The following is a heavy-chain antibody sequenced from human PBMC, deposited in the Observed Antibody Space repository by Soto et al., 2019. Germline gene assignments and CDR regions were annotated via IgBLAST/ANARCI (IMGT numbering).Heavy chain of an antibody. V-gene: IGHV3-23*01. J-gene: IGHJ6*02. D-gene: IGHD3-10*01. CDR2: IPVIGEDR. CDR1: GLIFRREA. CDR3: AKDLPIPITMVRGAGYYGMDV. Sequence: PGGSLRLSCVVSGLIFRREAWSWVRQAPGKGLEWVAGIPVIGEDRYYADSVQGRFTISRDNSKNTLYLQMNSLRAEDTAVYYCAKDLPIPITMVRGAGYYGMDVWGQGTTVTVSS.